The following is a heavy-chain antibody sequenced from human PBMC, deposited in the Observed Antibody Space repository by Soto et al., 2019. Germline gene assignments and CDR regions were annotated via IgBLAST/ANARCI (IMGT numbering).Heavy chain of an antibody. CDR1: GFTLDDDA. CDR2: MSWNSGSI. Sequence: EVQLVESGGGLVQPGRSLRLSCKASGFTLDDDAMHWVRQVPGKGREWVSGMSWNSGSIGYADSVTGRFTNSRDNDMNSLYLQMNSPDSADTAFSYWVKDEVRSCYVSWSGYFSSHYLDEGGQGTLVTVSS. J-gene: IGHJ1*01. CDR3: VKDEVRSCYVSWSGYFSSHYLDE. V-gene: IGHV3-9*01. D-gene: IGHD3-3*01.